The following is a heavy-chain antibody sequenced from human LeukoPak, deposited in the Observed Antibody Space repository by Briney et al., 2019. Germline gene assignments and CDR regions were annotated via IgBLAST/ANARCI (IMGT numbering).Heavy chain of an antibody. CDR1: GASISTIISY. CDR2: IYYSGTT. CDR3: ARDQGAVAGIDP. Sequence: PSETLSLTCTVSGASISTIISYWGWIRQTPGKGLEWIGSIYYSGTTYYNPSLESRVTISIDTSKNQFSVKLTSVTAADTAVYYCARDQGAVAGIDPWGQGTLVTVSS. V-gene: IGHV4-39*07. J-gene: IGHJ5*02. D-gene: IGHD6-19*01.